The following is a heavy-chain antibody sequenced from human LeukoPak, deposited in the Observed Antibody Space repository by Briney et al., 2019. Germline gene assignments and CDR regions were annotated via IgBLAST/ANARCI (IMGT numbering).Heavy chain of an antibody. J-gene: IGHJ5*02. CDR2: IYYSGST. CDR3: ARRVYYYDSSGYDP. V-gene: IGHV4-59*01. CDR1: GGSISNYY. Sequence: PSETLSLTCTVSGGSISNYYWSWIRQPPGKGLEWIGYIYYSGSTNYNPSLKSRVTISVDTSKNQFSLKLSSVTAADTAVYYCARRVYYYDSSGYDPWGQGTLVTVSS. D-gene: IGHD3-22*01.